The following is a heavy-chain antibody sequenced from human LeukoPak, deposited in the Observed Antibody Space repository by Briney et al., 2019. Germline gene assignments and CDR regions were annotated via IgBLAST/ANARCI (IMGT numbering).Heavy chain of an antibody. CDR1: GGSISSSSYY. CDR2: IYYSGST. D-gene: IGHD3-22*01. Sequence: PSETLSLTCTVSGGSISSSSYYWGWIRQPPGKGLEWIGNIYYSGSTYYNPSLKSRVIMSVDTSKNQFSLKLSSLTAADTAIYYCAREIYYDSSAYDYWGQGTLVTVSS. J-gene: IGHJ4*02. V-gene: IGHV4-39*07. CDR3: AREIYYDSSAYDY.